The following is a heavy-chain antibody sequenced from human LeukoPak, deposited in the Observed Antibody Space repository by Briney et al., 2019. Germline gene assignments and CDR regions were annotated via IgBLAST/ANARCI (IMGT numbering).Heavy chain of an antibody. J-gene: IGHJ6*02. CDR2: IGSDNQP. Sequence: AGGSLRLSCEASGFTFSAYAMTWVRQAAGKGLEGVSAIGSDNQPHYSESVKGRFAISRDNSKSMLLLQLSSLRAEDTALYYCARDLHYYVAIDVWGQGTTVRVS. CDR3: ARDLHYYVAIDV. V-gene: IGHV3-23*01. D-gene: IGHD3-10*02. CDR1: GFTFSAYA.